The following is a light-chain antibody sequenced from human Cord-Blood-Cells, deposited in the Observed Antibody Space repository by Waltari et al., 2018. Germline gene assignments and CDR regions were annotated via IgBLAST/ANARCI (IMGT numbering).Light chain of an antibody. CDR2: QES. CDR1: KLGDKY. Sequence: SYELTQPPSVSVSPGQTASITCSGAKLGDKYACWYQQKPGQSPVLVIYQESNRPSGSPERFSGSNAGNIATLTISGTHAMDEADYYCQAWDSSHVVFGGGTKLTVL. CDR3: QAWDSSHVV. V-gene: IGLV3-1*01. J-gene: IGLJ2*01.